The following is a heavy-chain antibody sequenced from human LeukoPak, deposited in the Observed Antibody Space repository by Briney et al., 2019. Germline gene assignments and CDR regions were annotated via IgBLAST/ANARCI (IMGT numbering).Heavy chain of an antibody. J-gene: IGHJ4*02. D-gene: IGHD6-13*01. Sequence: GGSLRLSCAASGFTFSTYSMNWVRQAPGKGLEWVSSISSSSSYIYYADSVKGRFTISRDNAKNSLYLQMNSLRAEDTAVYYCARPYSSSWYYFDYWGQGTLVTVSS. CDR1: GFTFSTYS. V-gene: IGHV3-21*01. CDR3: ARPYSSSWYYFDY. CDR2: ISSSSSYI.